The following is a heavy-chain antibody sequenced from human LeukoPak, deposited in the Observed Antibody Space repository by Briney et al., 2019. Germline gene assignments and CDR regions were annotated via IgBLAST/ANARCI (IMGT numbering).Heavy chain of an antibody. Sequence: ASVKVSCKASGYTFTTYYMHWVRQAPGQGLEWMGWISAYSGRTNYGEKVQDRVTMTTDTSTSTAYMELRSLRSDDTAVYYCARGLDYYDGTGYRSYWYFDLWGRGTLVTVSS. V-gene: IGHV1-18*04. CDR1: GYTFTTYY. D-gene: IGHD3-22*01. CDR2: ISAYSGRT. J-gene: IGHJ2*01. CDR3: ARGLDYYDGTGYRSYWYFDL.